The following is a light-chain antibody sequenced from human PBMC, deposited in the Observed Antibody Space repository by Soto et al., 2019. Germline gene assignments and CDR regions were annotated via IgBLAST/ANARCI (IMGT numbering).Light chain of an antibody. CDR1: SSDVGNYKY. CDR2: EVS. J-gene: IGLJ3*02. Sequence: QSVLTQSPSASGPPGQSVTISCTGTSSDVGNYKYVSWYQQHPGKAPKLMIYEVSKRPSGVPDRFSGSKSGNTASLTVSGLQVDDEAYYYCSSYAGRNLWVFGRGTKLTVL. V-gene: IGLV2-8*01. CDR3: SSYAGRNLWV.